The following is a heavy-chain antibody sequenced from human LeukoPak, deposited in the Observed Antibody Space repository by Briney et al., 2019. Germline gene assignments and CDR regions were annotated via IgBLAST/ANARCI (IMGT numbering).Heavy chain of an antibody. CDR1: GGSFSGYY. V-gene: IGHV4-34*01. J-gene: IGHJ3*02. Sequence: PSETLSLTCAVYGGSFSGYYWSWIRQPPGKGLEWIGEINHSGSTNYNPSRKTRVTISVDTSKNQFTLKLSSVTAADTAVYYFARGPNDSIDDAFDIWGQGTMVTVSS. CDR2: INHSGST. D-gene: IGHD3-22*01. CDR3: ARGPNDSIDDAFDI.